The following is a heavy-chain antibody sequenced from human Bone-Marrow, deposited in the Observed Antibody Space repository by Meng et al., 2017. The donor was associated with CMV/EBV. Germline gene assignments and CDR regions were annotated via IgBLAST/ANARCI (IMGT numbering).Heavy chain of an antibody. D-gene: IGHD3-3*01. CDR3: ARTYYDFWSGWGMDV. Sequence: GGSLRLSCAASGFTFSSYAMHWVRQAPGKGLEWVAVISYDGSNKYYADSVKGRFTISRENSKNTLYLQMNSLRAEDTAVYYCARTYYDFWSGWGMDVWGQGHTV. CDR1: GFTFSSYA. J-gene: IGHJ6*02. V-gene: IGHV3-30-3*01. CDR2: ISYDGSNK.